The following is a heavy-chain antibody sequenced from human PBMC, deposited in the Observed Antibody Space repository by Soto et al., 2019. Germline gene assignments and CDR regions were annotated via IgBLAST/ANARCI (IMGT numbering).Heavy chain of an antibody. CDR1: GFTFSSYG. V-gene: IGHV3-33*01. CDR3: ARVGIAAAGPMDV. Sequence: SGFTFSSYGMHWVRQAPGKGLEWVAVIWYDGSNKYYADSVKGRFTISRDNSKNTLYLQMNSLRAEDTAVYYCARVGIAAAGPMDVWGKGTTVTVSS. CDR2: IWYDGSNK. D-gene: IGHD6-13*01. J-gene: IGHJ6*03.